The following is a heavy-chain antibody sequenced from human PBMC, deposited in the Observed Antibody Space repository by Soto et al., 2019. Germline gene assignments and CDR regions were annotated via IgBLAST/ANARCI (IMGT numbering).Heavy chain of an antibody. V-gene: IGHV4-31*03. CDR1: GGSISSGGYY. CDR3: ARGELWWDY. D-gene: IGHD2-21*01. CDR2: IYHSGNT. Sequence: QVQLQESGPGLVKPSQTLSLTCTVSGGSISSGGYYWSWIRQHPGKGLEWIGFIYHSGNTFHNPSLKSRVVLSLDTSKSQFSLQLSSVTAADTAIYYCARGELWWDYWGQGSLVTVSS. J-gene: IGHJ4*02.